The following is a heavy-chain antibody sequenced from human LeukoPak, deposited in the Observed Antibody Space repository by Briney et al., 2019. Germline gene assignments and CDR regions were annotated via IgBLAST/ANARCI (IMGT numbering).Heavy chain of an antibody. CDR1: GFTFSSYW. CDR2: IKQDGSEK. Sequence: GGSLRLSCAASGFTFSSYWMSWVRQAPGKGLEWVANIKQDGSEKYYVDSVKGRFTISRDNAKNSLYLQMNSLRAEDTAVYYCARDLRARSSSWRFDPWGQGTLVTVSS. J-gene: IGHJ5*02. CDR3: ARDLRARSSSWRFDP. V-gene: IGHV3-7*01. D-gene: IGHD6-13*01.